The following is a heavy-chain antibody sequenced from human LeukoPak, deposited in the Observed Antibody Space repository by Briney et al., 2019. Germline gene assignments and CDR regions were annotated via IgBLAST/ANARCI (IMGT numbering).Heavy chain of an antibody. J-gene: IGHJ6*02. V-gene: IGHV3-30-3*01. CDR3: ARVRIVVVPAAYRYYYYGMDV. D-gene: IGHD2-2*01. CDR1: GFTFSSYA. Sequence: GGSLRLSCAASGFTFSSYAMHWVRQAPGKGLEWVAVISYDGSNKYYADSVKGRFTISRDNSKNTLYLQMNSLRAEDTAVYYCARVRIVVVPAAYRYYYYGMDVWGQGTTVTVSS. CDR2: ISYDGSNK.